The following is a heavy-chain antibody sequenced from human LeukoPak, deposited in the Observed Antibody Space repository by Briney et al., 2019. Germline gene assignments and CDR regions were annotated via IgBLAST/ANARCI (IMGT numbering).Heavy chain of an antibody. CDR2: ISSSSSTI. D-gene: IGHD1-26*01. CDR1: GFTFSSYS. Sequence: GSLRLSCAASGFTFSSYSMNWVRQAPGKGLEWVSYISSSSSTIYYADSVKGRFTISRDNAKNSLYLQMNSLRAEDTAVYYCARGGIVGAKGFDYWGQGTLVTVSS. V-gene: IGHV3-48*04. CDR3: ARGGIVGAKGFDY. J-gene: IGHJ4*02.